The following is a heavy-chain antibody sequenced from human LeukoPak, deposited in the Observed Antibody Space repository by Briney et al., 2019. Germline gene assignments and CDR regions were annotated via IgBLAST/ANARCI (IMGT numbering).Heavy chain of an antibody. CDR2: ISSSSSYI. J-gene: IGHJ4*02. CDR1: GFTFSSYS. Sequence: GGSLRLSCAASGFTFSSYSMNWVRQAPGKGLEWVSSISSSSSYIYYADSVKGRFTISRDNAKNSLYLQMNSLRAEDTAVYYCASDRTPAATYYYDSSGYAHWGQGTLVTVSS. D-gene: IGHD3-22*01. CDR3: ASDRTPAATYYYDSSGYAH. V-gene: IGHV3-21*01.